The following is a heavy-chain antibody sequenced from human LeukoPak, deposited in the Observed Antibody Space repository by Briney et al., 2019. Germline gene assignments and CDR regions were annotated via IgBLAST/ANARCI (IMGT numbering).Heavy chain of an antibody. D-gene: IGHD5-18*01. J-gene: IGHJ4*02. CDR3: AKDAHGYSYGPYYFDY. Sequence: PGRSLRPSCPPSGFTFDDYSMHWARQAPGKGLEWVSGISWNSGSIGYADSVKGRFTISRDNAKNSLYLQMNSLRAEDTALYYCAKDAHGYSYGPYYFDYWGQGTLVTVSS. CDR1: GFTFDDYS. CDR2: ISWNSGSI. V-gene: IGHV3-9*01.